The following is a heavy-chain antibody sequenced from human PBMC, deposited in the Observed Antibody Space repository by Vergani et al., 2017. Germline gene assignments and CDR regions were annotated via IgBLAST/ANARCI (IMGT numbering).Heavy chain of an antibody. Sequence: VDLVESGGGVVQPGRSLRLSCAASGFTFSSYAMHWVRQAPGKGLEWVAVISYDGSNKYYADSVKGRFTISRDNSKNTLYLQMNSLRAEDTAVYYCASYGDYAGASLLDYWGQGTLVTVSS. D-gene: IGHD4-17*01. CDR1: GFTFSSYA. J-gene: IGHJ4*02. CDR3: ASYGDYAGASLLDY. V-gene: IGHV3-30-3*01. CDR2: ISYDGSNK.